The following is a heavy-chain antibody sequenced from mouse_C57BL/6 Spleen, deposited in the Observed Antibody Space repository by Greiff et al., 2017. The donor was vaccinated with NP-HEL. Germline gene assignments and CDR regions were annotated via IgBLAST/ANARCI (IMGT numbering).Heavy chain of an antibody. CDR1: GFTFSSYG. J-gene: IGHJ3*01. CDR2: ISSGGSYT. CDR3: ARQEKVAWFAY. Sequence: EVHLVESGGDLVKPGGSLKLSCAASGFTFSSYGMSWVRQTPDKRLEWVATISSGGSYTYYPDSVKGRCTISRDNAKNTLYLQMSSLKSEDTAMYYCARQEKVAWFAYWGQGTLVTVSA. D-gene: IGHD1-3*01. V-gene: IGHV5-6*01.